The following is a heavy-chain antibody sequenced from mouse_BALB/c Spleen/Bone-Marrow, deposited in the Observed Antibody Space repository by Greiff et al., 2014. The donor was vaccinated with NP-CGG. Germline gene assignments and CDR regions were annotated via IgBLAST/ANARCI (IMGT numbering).Heavy chain of an antibody. CDR1: GYTFTGHA. Sequence: VKLQESGPELVRPGVSVKISCKGFGYTFTGHAIHWVKQSHAKTLEWIGVISSYSGNTNYNQKFKGRATMTVDKSSSTAYMELARLTSEDSAIYYCASTAGTQYDYFAYWGQGTTLTVSS. CDR3: ASTAGTQYDYFAY. J-gene: IGHJ2*01. V-gene: IGHV1-67*01. D-gene: IGHD1-2*01. CDR2: ISSYSGNT.